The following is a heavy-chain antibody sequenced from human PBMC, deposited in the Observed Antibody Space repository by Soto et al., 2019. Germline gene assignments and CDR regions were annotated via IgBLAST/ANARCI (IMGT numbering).Heavy chain of an antibody. D-gene: IGHD6-13*01. Sequence: EVQLVQSGAEVKKPGESLRISCKGSGYSFSHFWITWVRQMPGKGLEWMGRIDPSDSKTNYSPSFQGHVNISADKSISTAYLQWSSLKASDTAMYYCARQYIAAAGDDYWGQGTLVTVSS. CDR3: ARQYIAAAGDDY. CDR2: IDPSDSKT. V-gene: IGHV5-10-1*01. J-gene: IGHJ4*02. CDR1: GYSFSHFW.